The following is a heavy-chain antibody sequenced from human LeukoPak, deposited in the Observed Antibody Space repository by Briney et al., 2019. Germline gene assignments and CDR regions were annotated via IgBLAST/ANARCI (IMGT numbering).Heavy chain of an antibody. CDR3: AREQKRRRDGYNYVLNY. Sequence: ASVKVSCKASGYTFTSYYMHWVRQAPGQGLEWMGIINPSGGSTSYAQKFQGRVTMTRDTSTSTVYMELSSLRSEDTAVYYCAREQKRRRDGYNYVLNYWGQGTLVTVSS. V-gene: IGHV1-46*01. D-gene: IGHD5-24*01. J-gene: IGHJ4*02. CDR2: INPSGGST. CDR1: GYTFTSYY.